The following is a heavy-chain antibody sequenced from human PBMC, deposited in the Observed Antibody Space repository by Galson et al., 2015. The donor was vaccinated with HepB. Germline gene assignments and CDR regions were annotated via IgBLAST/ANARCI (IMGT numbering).Heavy chain of an antibody. J-gene: IGHJ4*02. V-gene: IGHV3-74*01. CDR3: ARALYSSGWLD. CDR1: GFTFSSYG. Sequence: SLRLSCAASGFTFSSYGMHWVRQAPGKGLVWVSRINSDGSSTSYADSVKGRFTISRDNAKNTLYLQMNSLRAEDTAVYYCARALYSSGWLDWGQGTLVTVSS. CDR2: INSDGSST. D-gene: IGHD6-19*01.